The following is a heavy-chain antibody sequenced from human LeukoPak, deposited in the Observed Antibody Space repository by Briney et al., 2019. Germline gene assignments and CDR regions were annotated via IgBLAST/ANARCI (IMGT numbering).Heavy chain of an antibody. D-gene: IGHD3-22*01. V-gene: IGHV1-2*02. CDR3: ARGVGYYDSSGRAFDY. J-gene: IGHJ4*02. CDR2: INPNSGGT. Sequence: GASVKVSCKASGYTFTGYYMHWVRQAPGQGLEWMGWINPNSGGTNYAQKFQGRVTMTRDTSISTAYMELSRLRSDDTAVYYCARGVGYYDSSGRAFDYWGQGTLVTVSS. CDR1: GYTFTGYY.